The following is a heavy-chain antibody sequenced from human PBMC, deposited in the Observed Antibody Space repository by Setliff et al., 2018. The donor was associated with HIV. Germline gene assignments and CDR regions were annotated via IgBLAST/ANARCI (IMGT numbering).Heavy chain of an antibody. CDR2: IGTAGDT. CDR1: RFTFSGYA. CDR3: ARTAYYRDSSGYYSVAFDM. J-gene: IGHJ3*02. V-gene: IGHV3-13*01. D-gene: IGHD3-22*01. Sequence: GGSLRLSCAASRFTFSGYAMHWVRQAQGEGLEWVSHIGTAGDTYYLDSVKGRFTISREDARNSGYLQMNSLRDDDTAVYFCARTAYYRDSSGYYSVAFDMWGPGTMVTVSS.